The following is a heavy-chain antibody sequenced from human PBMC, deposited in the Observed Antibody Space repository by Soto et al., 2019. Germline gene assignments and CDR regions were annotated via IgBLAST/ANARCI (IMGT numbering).Heavy chain of an antibody. CDR3: ASSVVVPSTMNYFDY. D-gene: IGHD2-15*01. CDR2: IFPADSDT. V-gene: IGHV5-51*01. CDR1: GCSFSNYW. J-gene: IGHJ4*02. Sequence: GESLKISCKCSGCSFSNYWIAWVRQMPGKGLEWMGIIFPADSDTKYSPSFQGQVTISADKSISTAYLQWSSLKASDTAMYYCASSVVVPSTMNYFDYWGQGSLVTVSS.